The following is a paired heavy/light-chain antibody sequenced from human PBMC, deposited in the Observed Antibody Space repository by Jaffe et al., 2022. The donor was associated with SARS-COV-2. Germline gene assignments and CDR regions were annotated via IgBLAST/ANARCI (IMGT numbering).Light chain of an antibody. V-gene: IGLV1-44*01. CDR3: AAWDDSLYV. CDR1: SSNIGSNT. Sequence: QSVLTQPPSASGTPGQRVTISCSGSSSNIGSNTVNWYQQLPGTAPKLLIYSNNQRPSGVPDRFSGSKSGTSASLAISGLQSEDEADYYCAAWDDSLYVFGTGTKVTVL. CDR2: SNN. J-gene: IGLJ1*01.
Heavy chain of an antibody. CDR2: ISGSGGST. D-gene: IGHD6-19*01. CDR3: AKNLWLPLRWLVRDDGFDY. Sequence: EVQLLESGGGLVQPGGSLRLSCAASGFTFSSYAMSWVRQAPGKGLEWVSAISGSGGSTYYADSVKGRFTISRDNSKNTLYLQMNSLRAEDTAVYYCAKNLWLPLRWLVRDDGFDYWGQGTLVTVSS. J-gene: IGHJ4*02. V-gene: IGHV3-23*01. CDR1: GFTFSSYA.